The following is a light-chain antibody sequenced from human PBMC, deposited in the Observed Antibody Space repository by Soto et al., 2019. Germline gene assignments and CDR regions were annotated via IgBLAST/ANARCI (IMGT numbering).Light chain of an antibody. CDR2: GAS. J-gene: IGKJ5*01. V-gene: IGKV3-15*01. Sequence: EIVMTQSPGTLSVSPGERATLSCRASQSVSSNLAWYQQKPGQSPRLLIYGASTRATGIPARFSGSGSGTEFTLTISRLQSEDFAVYYCQKYNNWPLITFGQGTRLEIK. CDR3: QKYNNWPLIT. CDR1: QSVSSN.